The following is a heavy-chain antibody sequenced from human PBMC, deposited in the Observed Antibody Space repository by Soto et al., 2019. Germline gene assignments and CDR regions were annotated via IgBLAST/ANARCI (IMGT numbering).Heavy chain of an antibody. CDR2: ISGSGGST. V-gene: IGHV3-23*01. D-gene: IGHD3-22*01. CDR3: AKNSSGYYDPSDY. J-gene: IGHJ4*02. CDR1: GFTFDNYV. Sequence: GGSLRLSCADSGFTFDNYVMTWVRQAPGKGLEWVSAISGSGGSTYYADSVKGRFTISRDNSKNTLYLQMNSLRAGDTAVYYCAKNSSGYYDPSDYWGQGTLVTVSS.